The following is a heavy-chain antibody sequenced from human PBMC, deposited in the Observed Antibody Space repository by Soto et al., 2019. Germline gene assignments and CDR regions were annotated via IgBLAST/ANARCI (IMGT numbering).Heavy chain of an antibody. Sequence: QVQLVESGGGVVQPGRSLRLSCAASGFTFSSYGMHWVRQAPGKGLEWVAVIWYDGSNKYYADFVKGRFTISRDNSKNTPYLQMNSLRAEDTAVYYCASAAAASFDYWGQGTLVTVSS. J-gene: IGHJ4*02. D-gene: IGHD6-13*01. V-gene: IGHV3-33*01. CDR2: IWYDGSNK. CDR3: ASAAAASFDY. CDR1: GFTFSSYG.